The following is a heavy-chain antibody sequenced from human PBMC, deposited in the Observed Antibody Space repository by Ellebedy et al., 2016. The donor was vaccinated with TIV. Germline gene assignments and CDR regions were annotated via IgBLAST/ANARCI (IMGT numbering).Heavy chain of an antibody. Sequence: AASVKVSCKASGGTFSSYAISWVRQAPGQGLEWMGRIIPILGIANYAQKFQGRVTITADKSTSTADMELSSLRSEDTAVYYCAREGSSTLNYYYFGMDVWGQGTTVTVSS. D-gene: IGHD2-2*01. V-gene: IGHV1-69*04. CDR1: GGTFSSYA. J-gene: IGHJ6*02. CDR2: IIPILGIA. CDR3: AREGSSTLNYYYFGMDV.